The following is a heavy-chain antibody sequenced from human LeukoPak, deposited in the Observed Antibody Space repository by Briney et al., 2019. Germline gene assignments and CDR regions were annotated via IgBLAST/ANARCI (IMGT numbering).Heavy chain of an antibody. D-gene: IGHD2-2*01. CDR3: ARVAGYCSSTSCPPDY. J-gene: IGHJ4*02. V-gene: IGHV4-59*01. CDR1: GGSISSYY. Sequence: SETLSLTCTVSGGSISSYYWSWIRQPPGKGLEWIGYIYYSGSTNYNPSLKSRVTISVDTSKNQFSLKLSSVTAADMAVYYCARVAGYCSSTSCPPDYWGQGTLVTVSS. CDR2: IYYSGST.